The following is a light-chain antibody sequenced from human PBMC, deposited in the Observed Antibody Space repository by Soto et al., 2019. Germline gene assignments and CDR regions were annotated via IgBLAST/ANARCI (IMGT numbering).Light chain of an antibody. CDR2: GNS. CDR1: SSNIGAGYD. J-gene: IGLJ1*01. V-gene: IGLV1-40*01. Sequence: QAVVTQPPSVSGAPGQRVTISCTGSSSNIGAGYDVHWYQQLPGTAPKVLIYGNSNRPSGVPDRFSGSKSGTSASRAITGLQAEDEADYYCQSYDSSLSGYVFGTGTKLTVL. CDR3: QSYDSSLSGYV.